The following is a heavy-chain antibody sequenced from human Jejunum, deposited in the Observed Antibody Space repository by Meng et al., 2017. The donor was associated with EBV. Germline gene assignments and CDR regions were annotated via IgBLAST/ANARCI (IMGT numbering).Heavy chain of an antibody. Sequence: QVQLQESGPGLVNPSGXLSLPCAVSGGSIPSSDWWTWVRQPPGEGLEWIGEIYHDGSSNYSPSLKSRVTILLDKSENHFSLKLNSVTAADTAVYYCARVRCSGGSCFYFDYWGQGALVTVSS. J-gene: IGHJ4*02. CDR3: ARVRCSGGSCFYFDY. D-gene: IGHD2-15*01. CDR2: IYHDGSS. CDR1: GGSIPSSDW. V-gene: IGHV4-4*02.